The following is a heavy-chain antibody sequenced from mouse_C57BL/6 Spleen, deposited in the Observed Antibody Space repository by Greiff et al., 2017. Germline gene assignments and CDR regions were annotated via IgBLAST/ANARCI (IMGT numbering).Heavy chain of an antibody. Sequence: VKLQQSGPELVKPGASVKISCKASGYAFSSSWMNWVKQRPGKGLEWIGRIYPGDGDTNYNGKFKGKATLTADKSSSTAYMQLSGLTSEDAAVYCCARRGRGRPYYFDYWGQGTTLTVSA. J-gene: IGHJ2*01. CDR3: ARRGRGRPYYFDY. CDR1: GYAFSSSW. D-gene: IGHD1-2*01. V-gene: IGHV1-82*01. CDR2: IYPGDGDT.